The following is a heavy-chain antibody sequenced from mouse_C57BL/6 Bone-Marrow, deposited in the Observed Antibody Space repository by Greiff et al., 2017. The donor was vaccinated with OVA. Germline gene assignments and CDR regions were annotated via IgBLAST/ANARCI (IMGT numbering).Heavy chain of an antibody. CDR3: ARRITTVVADAMDY. Sequence: EVQLVESGGGLVQPGESLKLSCESNEYEFPSHDMSWVRKTPEKRLELVAAINSDGGSTYYPDTMERRFIISRDNTKKALYLQMSSLRSEDTALYYCARRITTVVADAMDYWGQGTSVTVSS. J-gene: IGHJ4*01. D-gene: IGHD1-1*01. CDR2: INSDGGST. CDR1: EYEFPSHD. V-gene: IGHV5-2*01.